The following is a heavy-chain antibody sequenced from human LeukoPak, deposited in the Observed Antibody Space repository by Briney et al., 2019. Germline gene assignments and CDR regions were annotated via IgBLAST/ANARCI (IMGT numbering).Heavy chain of an antibody. CDR1: GGSVSHSNW. V-gene: IGHV4-4*02. D-gene: IGHD3-10*01. CDR2: VHPSEGT. Sequence: PSGTLSLTCAVSGGSVSHSNWWTWVRQSPGKGLEWIGEVHPSEGTNYNPSLKSQVTISVDKSKNQFSLKLSFVTAADTAMYYCARSDYHNSGSHTVFDAFDIWGQGTRVTVSS. J-gene: IGHJ3*02. CDR3: ARSDYHNSGSHTVFDAFDI.